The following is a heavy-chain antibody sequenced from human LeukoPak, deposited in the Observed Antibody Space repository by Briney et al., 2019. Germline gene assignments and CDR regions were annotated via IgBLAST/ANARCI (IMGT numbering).Heavy chain of an antibody. CDR2: IYHSETP. D-gene: IGHD3-16*01. CDR1: GYSISSGYS. Sequence: SETLSLTCTVSGYSISSGYSWGWIRQPPGKGLEWIGSIYHSETPSYNPSLKSRVTISVDTSKNQFSLRLTSMTAADTAVYYCARGVDYWGQGTLVTVSS. CDR3: ARGVDY. V-gene: IGHV4-38-2*02. J-gene: IGHJ4*02.